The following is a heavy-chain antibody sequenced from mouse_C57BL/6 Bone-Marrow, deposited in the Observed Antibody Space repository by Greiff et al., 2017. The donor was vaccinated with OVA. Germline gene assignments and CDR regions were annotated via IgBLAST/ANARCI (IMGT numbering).Heavy chain of an antibody. J-gene: IGHJ4*01. CDR3: AKGWLLRGYYAMDY. CDR1: GYTFTSYW. D-gene: IGHD2-3*01. V-gene: IGHV1-52*01. CDR2: IDPSDSET. Sequence: QVQLQQPGAELVRPGSSVKLSCKASGYTFTSYWMHWVKQRPIQGLEWIGNIDPSDSETHYNQKFKDKATLTVDKSSSTAYMQLSSLTSEDSAVYYCAKGWLLRGYYAMDYWGQGTSVTVSS.